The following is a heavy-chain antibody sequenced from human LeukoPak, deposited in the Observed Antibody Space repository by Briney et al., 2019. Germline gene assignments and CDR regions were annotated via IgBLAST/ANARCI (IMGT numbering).Heavy chain of an antibody. J-gene: IGHJ4*02. CDR1: GYTFTGYY. Sequence: ASVKVSCKASGYTFTGYYMHWVRQAAGQGLEWMGWINPNSGGTNYAQKFQGWVTMTRDTSISTAYMELSRLRSDDTAVYYCARAVSGYSSGWLPDYWGQGTLVTVSS. CDR3: ARAVSGYSSGWLPDY. D-gene: IGHD6-19*01. V-gene: IGHV1-2*04. CDR2: INPNSGGT.